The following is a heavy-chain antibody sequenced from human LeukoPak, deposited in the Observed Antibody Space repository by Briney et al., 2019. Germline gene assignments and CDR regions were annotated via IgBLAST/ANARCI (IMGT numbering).Heavy chain of an antibody. V-gene: IGHV4-39*01. CDR3: ARQVVAVAGTGYFDH. J-gene: IGHJ4*02. Sequence: SETLSLTCTVSGGSIRSSSYYWGWIRQPPGKGLEWIGSIYYSGSTYYNASLKSRGTISVDTSKNQFSLKLNSVTAADTAVYFCARQVVAVAGTGYFDHWGQGTLVTVSS. D-gene: IGHD6-19*01. CDR2: IYYSGST. CDR1: GGSIRSSSYY.